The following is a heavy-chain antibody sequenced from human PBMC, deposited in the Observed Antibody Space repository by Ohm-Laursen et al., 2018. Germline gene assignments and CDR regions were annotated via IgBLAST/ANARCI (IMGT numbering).Heavy chain of an antibody. CDR2: ISWNSGSI. CDR3: AKDQAASGPGAIDI. CDR1: GFTFDDYA. D-gene: IGHD6-13*01. J-gene: IGHJ3*02. V-gene: IGHV3-9*01. Sequence: SFRLSCAASGFTFDDYAMHWVRQAPGKGLEWVSGISWNSGSIGYADSVKGRFTISRDNAKRSVYLQMNSLRPEDTAFYYCAKDQAASGPGAIDIWGQGTMVTVSS.